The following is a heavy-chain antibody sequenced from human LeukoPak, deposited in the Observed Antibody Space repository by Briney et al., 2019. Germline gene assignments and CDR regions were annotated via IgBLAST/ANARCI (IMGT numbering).Heavy chain of an antibody. D-gene: IGHD3-22*01. CDR3: AKDPSGYDSNWYYGMDV. CDR2: ISGSGGST. CDR1: GFTFSSYA. J-gene: IGHJ6*02. Sequence: GGSLRLSCAASGFTFSSYAMSWVRQAPGKGLEWVSAISGSGGSTYYADSVKGRFTISRDDSKNTLYLQMNSLRAEDTAVCYCAKDPSGYDSNWYYGMDVWGQGTTVTVSS. V-gene: IGHV3-23*01.